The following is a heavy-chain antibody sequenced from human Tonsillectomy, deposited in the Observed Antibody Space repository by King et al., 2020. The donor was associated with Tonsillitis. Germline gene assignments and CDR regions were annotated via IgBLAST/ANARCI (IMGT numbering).Heavy chain of an antibody. Sequence: EQLVQSGGGLVQPGGSLRLSCAASGFTFTNYDMHWVRQATGKGLEWVSTVGAAGDPYYPASVKGRFTISRENAKNSLYLQMNSLRAGDTAVYYCARGTNGMLDYWGQGTLVTVSS. CDR2: VGAAGDP. CDR3: ARGTNGMLDY. V-gene: IGHV3-13*05. D-gene: IGHD2-8*01. CDR1: GFTFTNYD. J-gene: IGHJ4*02.